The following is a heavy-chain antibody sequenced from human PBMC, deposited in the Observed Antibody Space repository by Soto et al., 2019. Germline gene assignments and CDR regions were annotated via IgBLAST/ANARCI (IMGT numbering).Heavy chain of an antibody. V-gene: IGHV1-46*01. J-gene: IGHJ6*02. CDR2: INPSGGST. CDR1: GYTFTRYY. Sequence: ASVKVSCKASGYTFTRYYLHWVRQAPGQGPEWMGIINPSGGSTSYAQKFQGRVTMTRDTSTSTVYMELSSLRSEDTAVYYCARDSLDYDILTGYYPLSPFFWGTYPGHGMDVWGQGTTVTVSS. D-gene: IGHD3-9*01. CDR3: ARDSLDYDILTGYYPLSPFFWGTYPGHGMDV.